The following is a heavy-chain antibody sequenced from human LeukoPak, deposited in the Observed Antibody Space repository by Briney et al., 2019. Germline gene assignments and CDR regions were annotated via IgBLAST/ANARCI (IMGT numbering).Heavy chain of an antibody. CDR1: GFTVSSNY. V-gene: IGHV3-66*01. CDR2: IYSGGST. J-gene: IGHJ4*02. CDR3: ATSGWWGYFDY. D-gene: IGHD6-13*01. Sequence: GGSLRLSCAASGFTVSSNYMSWVRQVPGKGLEWVSIIYSGGSTYYADSVRGRFTISRDNSKNTRYLLMNSLRAEDTAVYYCATSGWWGYFDYWGQGTLVTVSS.